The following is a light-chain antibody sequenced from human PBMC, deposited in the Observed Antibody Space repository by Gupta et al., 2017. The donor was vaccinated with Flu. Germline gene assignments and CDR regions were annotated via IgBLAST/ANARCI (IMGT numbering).Light chain of an antibody. CDR1: SGSIASNF. J-gene: IGLJ2*01. V-gene: IGLV6-57*01. CDR3: QSVDSSNHDI. CDR2: EDE. Sequence: NFQLTQPQPLSESPGWTLVIPCTCSSGSIASNFVQCYQQRPRSPPKTLIFEDERRPSGVPDRFSGSIDSSTNSSSLAISRLTNEDDADYYCQSVDSSNHDIFGGGTKLTVL.